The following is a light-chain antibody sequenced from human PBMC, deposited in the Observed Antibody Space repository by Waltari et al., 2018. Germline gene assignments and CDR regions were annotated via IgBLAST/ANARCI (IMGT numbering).Light chain of an antibody. CDR1: QSISTW. Sequence: ASVGDRVTITCRASQSISTWLAWYQQKPGKAPKLLIYKASSLESGVPSRFSGSGSGTEFTLTISSLQPDDFATYYCQQYDSSRTFGQGTKVEIK. V-gene: IGKV1-5*03. CDR2: KAS. J-gene: IGKJ1*01. CDR3: QQYDSSRT.